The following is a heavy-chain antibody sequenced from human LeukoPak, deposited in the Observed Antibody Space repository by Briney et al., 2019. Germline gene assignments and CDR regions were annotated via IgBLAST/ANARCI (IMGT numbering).Heavy chain of an antibody. J-gene: IGHJ5*02. CDR2: IYLGDSDT. CDR3: ARHHLSSSPQVDWFDP. V-gene: IGHV5-51*01. CDR1: GYSFTSYW. Sequence: GESLQISCKGSGYSFTSYWIGWVRQMPGKGLEWMGIIYLGDSDTRYSPSFQGQVTISADKSISTAYLQWSSLKASDTAMYYCARHHLSSSPQVDWFDPWGQGTLVTVSS. D-gene: IGHD2-2*01.